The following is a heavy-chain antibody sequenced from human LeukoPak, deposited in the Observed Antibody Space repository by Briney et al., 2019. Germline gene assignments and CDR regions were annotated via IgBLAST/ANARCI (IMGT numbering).Heavy chain of an antibody. CDR1: GFTFSSYA. CDR3: AKVLFFDYDPFDY. Sequence: GGSLRLSCEASGFTFSSYAMSWVRQAPGKGLEWVAAITGSGGGTYYADSVKGRFTISRDNSKNTLYLQMSSLRAEDTAVYYCAKVLFFDYDPFDYWGQGTLVTVSS. CDR2: ITGSGGGT. D-gene: IGHD3/OR15-3a*01. J-gene: IGHJ4*02. V-gene: IGHV3-23*01.